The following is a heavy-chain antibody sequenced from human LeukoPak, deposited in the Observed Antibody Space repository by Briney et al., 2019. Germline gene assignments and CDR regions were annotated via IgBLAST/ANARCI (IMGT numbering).Heavy chain of an antibody. J-gene: IGHJ6*03. CDR2: ITSGSSYI. CDR3: ARDLGDYDHLMDV. Sequence: AGGSLRLSCAASGFTFSSYNMNWVRQAPGKGLEWVSSITSGSSYIYYADSVKGRFTISRDNVKNSLYLQMNSLRAEDTAVYYCARDLGDYDHLMDVWGKGTTVTVSS. D-gene: IGHD4-17*01. CDR1: GFTFSSYN. V-gene: IGHV3-21*01.